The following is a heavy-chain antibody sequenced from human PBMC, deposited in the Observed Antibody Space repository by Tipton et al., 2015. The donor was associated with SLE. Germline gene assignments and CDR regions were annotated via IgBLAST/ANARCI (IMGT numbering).Heavy chain of an antibody. CDR3: AGGTGAYFDH. D-gene: IGHD3-16*01. CDR1: GFTYSGYA. V-gene: IGHV3-30*02. J-gene: IGHJ4*02. CDR2: IRADVSNK. Sequence: SLRLSCAASGFTYSGYALHWVRQGPGKGLEWVAFIRADVSNKDYADSVKGRFTISRDNSKNTLYLQMNRLRVEDTAVYYCAGGTGAYFDHWGQGTLVTVSS.